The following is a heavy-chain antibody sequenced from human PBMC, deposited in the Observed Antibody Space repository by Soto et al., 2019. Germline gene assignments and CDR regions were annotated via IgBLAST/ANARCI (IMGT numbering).Heavy chain of an antibody. CDR2: INHSGST. CDR3: ARDGITGTTGFDY. J-gene: IGHJ4*02. Sequence: SETLSLTCAVYGGSFSGYYWSWIRQPPGRGLEWIGEINHSGSTNYNPSLKSRVTISVDTSKNQFSLKLSSVTAADTAVYYCARDGITGTTGFDYWGQGTLVTVPQ. V-gene: IGHV4-34*01. CDR1: GGSFSGYY. D-gene: IGHD1-7*01.